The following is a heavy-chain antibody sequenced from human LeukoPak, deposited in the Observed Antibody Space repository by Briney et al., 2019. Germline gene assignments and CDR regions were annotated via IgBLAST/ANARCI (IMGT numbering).Heavy chain of an antibody. D-gene: IGHD3-22*01. CDR1: GFTFSIYA. J-gene: IGHJ4*02. CDR2: ISSRSDYT. Sequence: PGGSLRLSCAASGFTFSIYAMSWVRQAPGKGLEWVSSISSRSDYTYYEDSVKGRFTISRDNSQNTLYLQMNSLRAEDTAIYYSAKDRPNYYESNGHYYRRDGDYWGQGTLVTVSS. CDR3: AKDRPNYYESNGHYYRRDGDY. V-gene: IGHV3-23*01.